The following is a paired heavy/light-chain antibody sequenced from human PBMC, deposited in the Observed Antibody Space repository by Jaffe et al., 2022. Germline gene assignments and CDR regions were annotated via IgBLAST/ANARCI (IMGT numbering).Light chain of an antibody. CDR3: SSYTSSNFYL. CDR2: EVR. J-gene: IGLJ1*01. Sequence: QSALTQPASVSGSPGQSITISCTGTSSDVGRYNYVSWYQQHPGKAPKLMIYEVRNRPSGVSNRFSGSKSGNTASLTISGLQAEDEADYYCSSYTSSNFYLFGTGTKVTVL. CDR1: SSDVGRYNY. V-gene: IGLV2-14*01.
Heavy chain of an antibody. Sequence: EVQLLESGGGLVQPGGSLRLSCAASGFIFSSYAMSWVRQAPGKGLEWVSAIRGSGDSTYYADSVKGRFTISRDNSKNTLYLQMNSLRAEDTAVYYCATLKGSDFWSGLGALDIWGQGTMVTVSS. CDR3: ATLKGSDFWSGLGALDI. CDR2: IRGSGDST. CDR1: GFIFSSYA. J-gene: IGHJ3*02. V-gene: IGHV3-23*01. D-gene: IGHD3-3*01.